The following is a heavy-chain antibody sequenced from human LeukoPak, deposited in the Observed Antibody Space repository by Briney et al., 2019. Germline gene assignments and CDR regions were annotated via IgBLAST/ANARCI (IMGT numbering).Heavy chain of an antibody. J-gene: IGHJ5*02. V-gene: IGHV3-74*01. CDR3: ARDPYCTGGDCYSFDP. Sequence: GGSLRLSCAASGFTFSRFWMHWVRHAPGKGLVWVSRIKGDGTTTSHADSVKGRFTISRDNAKNMLYLQMNSLRVEDTAVYYCARDPYCTGGDCYSFDPWGQGTLVTVSS. CDR2: IKGDGTTT. D-gene: IGHD2-8*02. CDR1: GFTFSRFW.